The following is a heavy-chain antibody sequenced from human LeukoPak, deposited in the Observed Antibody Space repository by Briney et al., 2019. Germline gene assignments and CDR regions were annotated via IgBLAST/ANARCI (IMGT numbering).Heavy chain of an antibody. J-gene: IGHJ3*02. V-gene: IGHV3-9*01. CDR2: ISWNSGSI. CDR1: GFTFDDYA. Sequence: GRSLRLSCAASGFTFDDYAMHWVRQAPGKGLEWVSGISWNSGSIGYADSVKGRFTISRDNAKNSLYLQMNSLRAEDTALYYCAKAETEFDIWGQGTMVTVSS. D-gene: IGHD1-1*01. CDR3: AKAETEFDI.